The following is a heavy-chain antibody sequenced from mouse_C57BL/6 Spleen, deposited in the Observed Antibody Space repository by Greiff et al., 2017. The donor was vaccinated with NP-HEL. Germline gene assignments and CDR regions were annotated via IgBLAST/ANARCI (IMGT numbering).Heavy chain of an antibody. V-gene: IGHV5-6*02. CDR3: AKHRGAY. CDR1: GFTFSSYG. CDR2: ISSGCSYT. Sequence: DVKLVESGGDLVKPGGSLKLSCAVSGFTFSSYGISWVRQTPDKRLEWVATISSGCSYTYYPDNVKGRLTISRDNTKNTLYLQMSSLKSEDTAMYYCAKHRGAYWDQGTTLAVSS. J-gene: IGHJ2*01. D-gene: IGHD2-14*01.